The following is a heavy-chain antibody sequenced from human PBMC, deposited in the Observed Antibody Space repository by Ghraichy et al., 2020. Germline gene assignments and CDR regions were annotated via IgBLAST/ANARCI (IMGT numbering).Heavy chain of an antibody. J-gene: IGHJ6*02. CDR2: INTNSGAT. Sequence: ASVKVSCKASGYTFTDCYIHWVRQAPGQGLEWMGRINTNSGATNYAQKLQGRGTMTRDTSISAAYMELSRLRSGDTDVYYCSREDYYDSSGYYYYYYGVDVWGQGTTVTVSS. CDR3: SREDYYDSSGYYYYYYGVDV. V-gene: IGHV1-2*05. CDR1: GYTFTDCY. D-gene: IGHD3-22*01.